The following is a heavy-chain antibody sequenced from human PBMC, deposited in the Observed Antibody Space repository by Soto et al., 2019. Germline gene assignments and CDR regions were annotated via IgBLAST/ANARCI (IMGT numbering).Heavy chain of an antibody. V-gene: IGHV3-66*01. CDR1: GFTVSSNY. CDR3: GRDRHDFWSGYSRGGGYYYMDV. J-gene: IGHJ6*03. D-gene: IGHD3-3*01. CDR2: IYSGGST. Sequence: HPGGSLRLSCAASGFTVSSNYMSWVRQAPGKGLEWVSVIYSGGSTYYADSVKGRFTISRDNSKNTLYLQMNSLRAEDTAVYYCGRDRHDFWSGYSRGGGYYYMDVWGKGTTVTVSS.